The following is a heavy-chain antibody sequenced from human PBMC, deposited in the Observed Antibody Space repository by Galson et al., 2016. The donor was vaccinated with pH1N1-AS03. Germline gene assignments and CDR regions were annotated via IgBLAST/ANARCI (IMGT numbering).Heavy chain of an antibody. CDR3: ARGPRGPCSSATCATTYYFGMDV. J-gene: IGHJ6*02. CDR1: GYIFTGFY. Sequence: SVKVSCKVSGYIFTGFYVHWVRQAPGQGLEWMGWINPNNGVTNYAQKFQAWVTMTGDTSISTAYLELYGLKSDDTAVYYCARGPRGPCSSATCATTYYFGMDVWGQGTTVIVSS. CDR2: INPNNGVT. V-gene: IGHV1-2*04. D-gene: IGHD2/OR15-2a*01.